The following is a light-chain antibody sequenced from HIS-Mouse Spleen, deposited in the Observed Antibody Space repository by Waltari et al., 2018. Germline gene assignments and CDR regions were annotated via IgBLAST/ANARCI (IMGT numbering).Light chain of an antibody. CDR1: SSYVGGYNH. CDR3: CSYAGSYTFEVV. J-gene: IGLJ2*01. V-gene: IGLV2-11*02. CDR2: DVS. Sequence: SALTQPRSVSGSPGQAVTIPCTGTSSYVGGYNHGSWYQQHPGKAPKPLIYDVSKRPSGVPDRFSGSKSGNTASLTISGLQAEDEADYYCCSYAGSYTFEVVFGGGTKLTVL.